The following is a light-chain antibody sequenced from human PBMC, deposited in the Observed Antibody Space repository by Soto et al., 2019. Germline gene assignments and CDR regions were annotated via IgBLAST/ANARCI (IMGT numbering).Light chain of an antibody. V-gene: IGKV4-1*01. CDR1: QSVLSTSNNKNY. CDR3: QQYHSGPIT. Sequence: DIVMTQSPDSLTVSLGERATINCKSSQSVLSTSNNKNYLAWFQQRPGQPPKVLIYWASTRESGVPDRFGGSGSGTDFTLTISSLQAEDVAVYYCQQYHSGPITFGQGKRLEIK. CDR2: WAS. J-gene: IGKJ5*01.